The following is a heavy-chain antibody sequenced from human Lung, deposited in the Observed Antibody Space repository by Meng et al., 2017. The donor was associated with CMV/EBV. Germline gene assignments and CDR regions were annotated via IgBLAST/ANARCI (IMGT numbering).Heavy chain of an antibody. CDR3: ARGRTTGRYFDY. D-gene: IGHD4-11*01. J-gene: IGHJ4*02. CDR2: IYYSGST. Sequence: QVQLRESGPGLVKPSQTLSLTFTVSGGSISSGDYYWSWIRQPPGKGLEWIGYIYYSGSTYYNPSLKSRVTISVDTSKNQFSLKLSSVTAADTAVYYCARGRTTGRYFDYWGQGTLVTVSS. CDR1: GGSISSGDYY. V-gene: IGHV4-30-4*01.